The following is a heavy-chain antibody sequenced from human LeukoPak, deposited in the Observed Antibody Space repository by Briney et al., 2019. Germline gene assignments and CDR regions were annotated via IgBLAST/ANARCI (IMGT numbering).Heavy chain of an antibody. CDR2: MKQDGSEK. CDR1: GFTLSSSW. V-gene: IGHV3-7*01. CDR3: ARVGYYYDFWSGSDY. D-gene: IGHD3-3*01. Sequence: GGSLRLSCAASGFTLSSSWMSWVRQAPGKGLGWVDNMKQDGSEKYYVDSVKGRFTICRDNAKNSLYLQMNSLRAEDTAVYYCARVGYYYDFWSGSDYWGQGTLVTVYS. J-gene: IGHJ4*02.